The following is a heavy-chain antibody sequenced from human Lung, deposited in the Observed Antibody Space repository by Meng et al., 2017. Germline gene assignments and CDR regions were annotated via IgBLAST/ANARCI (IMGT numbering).Heavy chain of an antibody. D-gene: IGHD4-11*01. J-gene: IGHJ4*02. CDR2: INHSGST. CDR1: GGSFSDYY. Sequence: GPLQQWGAGLLKPSGTLSLTCVVAGGSFSDYYWSWIRQPPGKGLEWIGEINHSGSTIYNPSLESRATISVDTSQNNLSLKLSSVTAADSAVYYCARGPTTMAHDFDYWGQGTLVTVSS. V-gene: IGHV4-34*01. CDR3: ARGPTTMAHDFDY.